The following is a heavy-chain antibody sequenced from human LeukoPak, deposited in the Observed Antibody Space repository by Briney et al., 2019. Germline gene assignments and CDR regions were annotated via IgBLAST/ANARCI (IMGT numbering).Heavy chain of an antibody. D-gene: IGHD2-15*01. CDR1: GFTFSSYS. V-gene: IGHV3-21*01. CDR3: ARDLVVVAATPYYYGMDV. CDR2: ISSSSSYI. J-gene: IGHJ6*02. Sequence: GGSLRLSCAASGFTFSSYSMNWVRQAPGKGLEWVLSISSSSSYIYYADSVKGRFTISRDNAKNSLYLQMNSLRAEDTAVYYCARDLVVVAATPYYYGMDVWGQGTTVTVSS.